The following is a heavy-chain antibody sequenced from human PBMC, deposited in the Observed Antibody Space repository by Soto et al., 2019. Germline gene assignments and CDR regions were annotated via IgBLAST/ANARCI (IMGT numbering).Heavy chain of an antibody. CDR1: GYTFTSYA. Sequence: HVQLVQSGAEEKKPGASVKVSCKASGYTFTSYAMHWVRQAPGQRLEWMGWINAGNVNTKYSQKFQGRVTITRDTSASTAYMELSSLRSEDTAVYFCARHGSAWDYWGQGTLVTVSS. CDR2: INAGNVNT. CDR3: ARHGSAWDY. V-gene: IGHV1-3*05. J-gene: IGHJ4*02. D-gene: IGHD6-19*01.